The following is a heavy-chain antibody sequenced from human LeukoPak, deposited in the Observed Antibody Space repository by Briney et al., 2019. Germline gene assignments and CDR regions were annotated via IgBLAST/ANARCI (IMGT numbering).Heavy chain of an antibody. CDR2: ISYSGST. CDR1: GGSISSSSYY. J-gene: IGHJ2*01. CDR3: ARLTSSWYQDWYFDL. Sequence: SETLSLTCTVSGGSISSSSYYWGWIRQPPGKGLEWIGSISYSGSTYYNPSLKSRVTMSVDTSKKQSSLKLSSVTAADTAVYYCARLTSSWYQDWYFDLWGRGTLVTVSS. D-gene: IGHD6-13*01. V-gene: IGHV4-39*07.